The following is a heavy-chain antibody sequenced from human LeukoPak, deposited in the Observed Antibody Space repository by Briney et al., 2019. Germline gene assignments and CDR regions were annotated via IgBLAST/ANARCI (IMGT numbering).Heavy chain of an antibody. V-gene: IGHV3-21*01. D-gene: IGHD1-26*01. CDR1: GFTFSVYA. Sequence: PGGSLRLSCAASGFTFSVYAMNWVRQAPGKGLEWVSSISNNIGYIYYADSVKGRFTISRDNAKNSLYLQMNSLTAGDTALYYCVRESAGMGAKAFDIWGQGTMVTVSS. CDR2: ISNNIGYI. J-gene: IGHJ3*02. CDR3: VRESAGMGAKAFDI.